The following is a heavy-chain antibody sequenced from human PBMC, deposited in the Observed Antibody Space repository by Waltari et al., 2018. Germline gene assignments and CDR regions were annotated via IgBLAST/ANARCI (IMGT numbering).Heavy chain of an antibody. CDR2: INPSGGST. CDR1: GGTFSSYA. Sequence: QVQLVQSGAEVKKPGSSVKVSCKASGGTFSSYAISWVRQAPGQGLEWMGIINPSGGSTSYAQKFQGRVTMTRDTSTSTVYMELSSVTAADTAVYYCARVGGAARLDYWGQGTLVTVSS. V-gene: IGHV1-46*01. CDR3: ARVGGAARLDY. J-gene: IGHJ4*02. D-gene: IGHD6-6*01.